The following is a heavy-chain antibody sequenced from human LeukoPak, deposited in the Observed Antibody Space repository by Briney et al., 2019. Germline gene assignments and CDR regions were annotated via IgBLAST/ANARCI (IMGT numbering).Heavy chain of an antibody. Sequence: KPSETLSLTCAVYGGSFSGYYWSWIRQPPGKGLEWVGEINHSGSTNYNPSLKSRVTISVDTSKNQFSLKLSSVTAADTAVYYCYSYDSSGYGGVDYWGQGTLVTVSS. CDR1: GGSFSGYY. D-gene: IGHD3-22*01. CDR3: YSYDSSGYGGVDY. J-gene: IGHJ4*02. CDR2: INHSGST. V-gene: IGHV4-34*01.